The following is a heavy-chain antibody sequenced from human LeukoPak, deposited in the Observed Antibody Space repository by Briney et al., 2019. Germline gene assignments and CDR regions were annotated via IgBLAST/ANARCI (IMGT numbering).Heavy chain of an antibody. CDR3: ARDSQDGYYYYYMDV. J-gene: IGHJ6*03. V-gene: IGHV3-30-3*01. Sequence: GGSLRLSCAASGFTFSSHNMNWVRQAPGKGLEWVAVISYDGSNKYYADSVKGRFTISRDNSKNTLYLQMNSLRAEDTAVDYCARDSQDGYYYYYMDVWGKGTTVTVSS. CDR1: GFTFSSHN. D-gene: IGHD2-21*01. CDR2: ISYDGSNK.